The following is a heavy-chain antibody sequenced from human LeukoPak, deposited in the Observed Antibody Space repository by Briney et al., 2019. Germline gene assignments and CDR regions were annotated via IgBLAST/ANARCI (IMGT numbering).Heavy chain of an antibody. V-gene: IGHV3-7*01. CDR3: ARTIAITMIVVVMEYYFDY. D-gene: IGHD3-22*01. CDR1: GFTFSSYG. Sequence: GGSLRLSCAASGFTFSSYGMSWVRQAPGKGLEWVANIKQDGSEKYYVDSVKGRFTISRDNAKNSLYLQMNSLRAEDTAVYYCARTIAITMIVVVMEYYFDYWGQGTLVTVSS. CDR2: IKQDGSEK. J-gene: IGHJ4*02.